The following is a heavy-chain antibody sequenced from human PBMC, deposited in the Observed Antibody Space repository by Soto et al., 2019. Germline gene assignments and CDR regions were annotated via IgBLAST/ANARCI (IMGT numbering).Heavy chain of an antibody. D-gene: IGHD4-17*01. Sequence: PGGSLRLSCAASGFTFSSYGMHWVRQAPGKGLEWVAVISYDGSNKYYADSAKGRFTISRDNSKNTLYLQMNSLRAEDTAVYYCAKDFYGEALYYFDYWGQGTLVTVSS. CDR1: GFTFSSYG. V-gene: IGHV3-30*18. CDR2: ISYDGSNK. CDR3: AKDFYGEALYYFDY. J-gene: IGHJ4*02.